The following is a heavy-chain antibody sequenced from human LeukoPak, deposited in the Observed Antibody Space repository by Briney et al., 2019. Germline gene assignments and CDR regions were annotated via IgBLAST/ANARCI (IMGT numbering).Heavy chain of an antibody. CDR3: AKDTYYYGSGSYNY. V-gene: IGHV3-30*18. D-gene: IGHD3-10*01. Sequence: GRSLRLSCAASGFTFSSYAMHWVRQAPGKGLEWVAVISYDGSNKYYADSVKGRFTISRDNSKNTLYLQMHSLRAEDTAVYYCAKDTYYYGSGSYNYWGQGTLVTVSS. J-gene: IGHJ4*02. CDR2: ISYDGSNK. CDR1: GFTFSSYA.